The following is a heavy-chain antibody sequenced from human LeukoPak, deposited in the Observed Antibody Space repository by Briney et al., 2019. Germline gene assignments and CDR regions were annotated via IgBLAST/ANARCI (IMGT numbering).Heavy chain of an antibody. CDR1: GGSISSYY. D-gene: IGHD6-13*01. Sequence: SETLSLTCIVSGGSISSYYWSWIRQPAGKGLEWIGRIYTSGSTNYNPSLKSRVTMSVDTSKNQFSLKLSSVTAADTAVYYCARQDSSWYRHDAFDIWGQGTMVTVSS. J-gene: IGHJ3*02. CDR3: ARQDSSWYRHDAFDI. V-gene: IGHV4-4*07. CDR2: IYTSGST.